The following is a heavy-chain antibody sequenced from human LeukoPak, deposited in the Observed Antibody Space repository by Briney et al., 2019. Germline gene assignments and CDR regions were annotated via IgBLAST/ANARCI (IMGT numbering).Heavy chain of an antibody. J-gene: IGHJ4*02. CDR1: GFTFSDYY. V-gene: IGHV3-11*01. CDR2: ISSSGSTI. D-gene: IGHD1-26*01. CDR3: ARVGATRCFDY. Sequence: GGSLRLSRAASGFTFSDYYMSWIRQAPGKGLEWVSYISSSGSTIYYADSVTGRFTISRDNAKNSLYLQMNSLGAEDTAVYYCARVGATRCFDYWGQGTLVTVSS.